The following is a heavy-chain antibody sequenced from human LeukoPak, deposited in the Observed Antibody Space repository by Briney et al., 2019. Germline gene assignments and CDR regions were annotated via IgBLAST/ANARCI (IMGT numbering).Heavy chain of an antibody. J-gene: IGHJ6*03. V-gene: IGHV3-7*01. CDR1: GFTFSSYW. D-gene: IGHD3-22*01. CDR2: IKQDGSEK. CDR3: ARDARSSGYYYAAEPRALTNYYYYYMDV. Sequence: SGGSLRLSCAVSGFTFSSYWMSWVRQAPGKGLEWVANIKQDGSEKYYVDSVKGRFTISRDNAKNSLYLQMNSLRAEDTAVYYCARDARSSGYYYAAEPRALTNYYYYYMDVWGKGTTVTVSS.